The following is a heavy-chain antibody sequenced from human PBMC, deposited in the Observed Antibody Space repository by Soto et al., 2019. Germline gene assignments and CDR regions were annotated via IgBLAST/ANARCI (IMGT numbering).Heavy chain of an antibody. CDR3: AIAFDI. J-gene: IGHJ3*02. Sequence: QVQLVESGGGLVKPGGSLRLSCAASGFTFSDYFMSWLRQAPGKGLEWISYISSSGDTKYYADSVKGRFTVSRDNTRKTMYLQMNSLISEETAVYHCAIAFDIWGQGTVVTVSS. V-gene: IGHV3-11*01. CDR2: ISSSGDTK. CDR1: GFTFSDYF.